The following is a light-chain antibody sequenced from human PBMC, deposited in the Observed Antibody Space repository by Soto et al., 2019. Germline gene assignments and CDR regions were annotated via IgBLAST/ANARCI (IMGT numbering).Light chain of an antibody. V-gene: IGLV2-14*01. Sequence: QSALTQPASVSGSPRQSITISCTGTSSDVGAYNYVSWYQQHPGKAPKLMIYEVSNRPSGVSDRFSASKSGNTASLTISGLQAEDEADYYCSSYTTSTTRYAFGTGTKLTVL. CDR2: EVS. J-gene: IGLJ1*01. CDR3: SSYTTSTTRYA. CDR1: SSDVGAYNY.